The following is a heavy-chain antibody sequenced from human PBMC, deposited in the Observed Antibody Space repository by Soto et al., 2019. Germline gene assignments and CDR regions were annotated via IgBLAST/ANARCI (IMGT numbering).Heavy chain of an antibody. CDR3: AKRVSPMAAGDY. V-gene: IGHV4-39*01. D-gene: IGHD6-19*01. CDR1: GGSFSTSSYY. Sequence: SETLSLTCTVSGGSFSTSSYYWSWIRQPPGKGLEWIGSIYYSGSAYYNPSLKSRVTISADTPKNQFSLQLSSVTAADTAVFYCAKRVSPMAAGDYWGQGILVTVSS. J-gene: IGHJ4*02. CDR2: IYYSGSA.